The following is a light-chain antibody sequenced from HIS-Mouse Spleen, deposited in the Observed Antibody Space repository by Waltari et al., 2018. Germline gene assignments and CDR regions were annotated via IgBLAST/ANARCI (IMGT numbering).Light chain of an antibody. CDR3: SSYAGSNNLGV. CDR1: SRAVGGYNS. Sequence: QSALTQPPSASGSPGQSVPISCPGTSRAVGGYNSVSWYQQHPGKAPKLMIYEVSKRPSGVPDRFSGSKSGNTASLTVSGLQAEDEADYYCSSYAGSNNLGVFGTGTKVTVL. J-gene: IGLJ1*01. V-gene: IGLV2-8*01. CDR2: EVS.